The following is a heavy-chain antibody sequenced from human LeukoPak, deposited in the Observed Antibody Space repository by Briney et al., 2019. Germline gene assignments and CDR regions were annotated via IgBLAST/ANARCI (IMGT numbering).Heavy chain of an antibody. D-gene: IGHD5-18*01. CDR3: ARAGYSYGYAPYDAFDI. V-gene: IGHV3-33*01. Sequence: PGGSLRLSCAASGFTFSSYGMHWVRQAPGKGLEWVAVIWYDGSNKYYADSVKGRFTISRDNSKNTLYLQMNSLRAEDTAVYYCARAGYSYGYAPYDAFDIWGQGTMVTVSS. J-gene: IGHJ3*02. CDR2: IWYDGSNK. CDR1: GFTFSSYG.